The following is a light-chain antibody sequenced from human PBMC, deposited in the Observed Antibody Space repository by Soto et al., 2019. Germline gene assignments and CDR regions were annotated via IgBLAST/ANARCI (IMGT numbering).Light chain of an antibody. Sequence: EVVLTQSPNTLSLSPGERATLSCWASQSLRSSYLAWYQRKPGQAHRLLMFGASRRATSIPDRFNGSGSGTDFILTISRLEPEDVVVYYCEQHGTSPYTFGQETGLDIK. J-gene: IGKJ2*01. V-gene: IGKV3-20*01. CDR1: QSLRSSY. CDR2: GAS. CDR3: EQHGTSPYT.